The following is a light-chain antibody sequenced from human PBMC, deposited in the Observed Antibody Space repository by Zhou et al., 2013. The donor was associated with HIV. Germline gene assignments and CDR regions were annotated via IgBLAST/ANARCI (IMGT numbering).Light chain of an antibody. CDR2: DAS. J-gene: IGKJ1*01. Sequence: EIVLTQSPATLSLSPGERATLSCRASQNIYASLAWYQQRRGQAPRLLIYDASNRATGIPARFSGSGSGTDFTLTINNLEPEDFAVYHCQQYGSSPRTFGQGTKVEIK. V-gene: IGKV3-11*01. CDR3: QQYGSSPRT. CDR1: QNIYAS.